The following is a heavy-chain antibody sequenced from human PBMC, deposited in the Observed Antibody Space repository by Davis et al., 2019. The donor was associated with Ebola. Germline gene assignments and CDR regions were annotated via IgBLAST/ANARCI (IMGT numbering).Heavy chain of an antibody. CDR3: ARARTIFGVVTRGWYFDL. D-gene: IGHD3-3*01. Sequence: MPSETLSLTCAVSGGSISSGGYSWSWIRQPPGKGLEWIGYIYHSGSTYYNPSLKSRVTISVDRSKNQFSLKLSSVTAADTAVYYCARARTIFGVVTRGWYFDLWGRGTLVTVSS. J-gene: IGHJ2*01. V-gene: IGHV4-30-2*01. CDR1: GGSISSGGYS. CDR2: IYHSGST.